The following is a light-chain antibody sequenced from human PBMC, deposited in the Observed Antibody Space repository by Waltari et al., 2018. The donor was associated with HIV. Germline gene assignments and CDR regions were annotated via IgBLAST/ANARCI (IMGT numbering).Light chain of an antibody. Sequence: EIVLTQSPGTLSLSPGERATLSCRASQSVSSRYLAWYQQKPGQAPRLLIYGASSRATGTPDRFSGSGSGTDFTLTITRLEPEDFAVYYCQQYGNSPTWTFGQGTKVEIK. J-gene: IGKJ1*01. CDR2: GAS. CDR3: QQYGNSPTWT. CDR1: QSVSSRY. V-gene: IGKV3-20*01.